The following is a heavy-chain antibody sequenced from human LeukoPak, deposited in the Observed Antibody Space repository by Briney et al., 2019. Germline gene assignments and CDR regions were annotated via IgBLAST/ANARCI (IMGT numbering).Heavy chain of an antibody. J-gene: IGHJ3*02. CDR3: ARVGSSSWHDAFDI. Sequence: GRSLRLSCAASGFTFSSYSMNSVCQAPGKGLEWVSYISSSSSTIYYADSVKGRFTISRDNAKNSLYLQMNSLRAEDTAVYYCARVGSSSWHDAFDIWGQGTMVTVSS. D-gene: IGHD6-13*01. CDR2: ISSSSSTI. CDR1: GFTFSSYS. V-gene: IGHV3-48*04.